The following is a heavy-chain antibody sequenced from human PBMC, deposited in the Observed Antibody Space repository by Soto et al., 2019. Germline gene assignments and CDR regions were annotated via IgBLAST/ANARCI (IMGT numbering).Heavy chain of an antibody. CDR1: GYSFSSYW. V-gene: IGHV5-51*01. J-gene: IGHJ6*02. CDR2: IHPGDADT. D-gene: IGHD6-6*01. CDR3: ARFLYGTSSSSIFYYFYGIDV. Sequence: PGESLKISCKGSGYSFSSYWIGWVRQMPGKGLEWMGIIHPGDADTRYNPSFQGQVTISADKSISTAYVQWSSLKASDSAMYYCARFLYGTSSSSIFYYFYGIDVWGQGTTVTDS.